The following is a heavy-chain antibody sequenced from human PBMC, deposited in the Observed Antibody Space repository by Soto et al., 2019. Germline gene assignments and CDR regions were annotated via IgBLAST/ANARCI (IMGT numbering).Heavy chain of an antibody. CDR1: GYTFTSYY. V-gene: IGHV1-46*01. CDR3: ARPRIAARPKADYYYYGMDV. Sequence: ASVKVSCKASGYTFTSYYMHWVRQAPGQGLEWMGIINPSGGSTSYAQKFQGRVTMTRDTSTSTVYMEPSSLRSEDTAVYYCARPRIAARPKADYYYYGMDVWGQGTTVTVSS. J-gene: IGHJ6*02. CDR2: INPSGGST. D-gene: IGHD6-6*01.